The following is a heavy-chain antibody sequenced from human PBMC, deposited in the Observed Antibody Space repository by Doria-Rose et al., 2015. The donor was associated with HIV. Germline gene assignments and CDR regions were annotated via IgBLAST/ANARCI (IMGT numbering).Heavy chain of an antibody. CDR2: MFSDDER. CDR3: ARIKSSRWFHKYYFDF. CDR1: GVSLSSPGMG. D-gene: IGHD6-13*01. J-gene: IGHJ4*02. V-gene: IGHV2-26*01. Sequence: QITLKESGPVLVKPTETLTLTCTVSGVSLSSPGMGVSWIRQPPGKVLEWLANMFSDDERCYKTSLKSRLTMSRGTSKSQVVLTMTDMDPVDTATYYCARIKSSRWFHKYYFDFWGQGTLVIVSA.